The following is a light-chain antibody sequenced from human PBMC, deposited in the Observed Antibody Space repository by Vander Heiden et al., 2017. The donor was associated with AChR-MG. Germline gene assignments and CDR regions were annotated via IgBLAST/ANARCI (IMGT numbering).Light chain of an antibody. J-gene: IGLJ2*01. CDR1: ATDIDLYDY. CDR3: CSYAGGYTVV. CDR2: DVD. Sequence: QSALTQPRSVSGSPGQSVTISCTGTATDIDLYDYVSWYQQFPGKAPKVVIFDVDKRSSGVPDRFSGSKNRNTASLTISGLQVEDEAVYFCCSYAGGYTVVFGGGTILTVL. V-gene: IGLV2-11*01.